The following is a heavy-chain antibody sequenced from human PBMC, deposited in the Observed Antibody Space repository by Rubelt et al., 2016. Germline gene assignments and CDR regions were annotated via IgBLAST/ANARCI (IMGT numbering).Heavy chain of an antibody. CDR3: RGILTGRSGNYFDY. V-gene: IGHV4-59*01. CDR1: GGSISSYY. Sequence: QVQLQESGPGLVKPSETLSLTCTVSGGSISSYYWSWIRQPPGEGLEWIGYMYSSGITNYNPSLKSRVTISGDMAKNQISLQLSSVTAADTAVYYWRGILTGRSGNYFDYWGQGALVTVSS. D-gene: IGHD3-9*01. CDR2: MYSSGIT. J-gene: IGHJ4*02.